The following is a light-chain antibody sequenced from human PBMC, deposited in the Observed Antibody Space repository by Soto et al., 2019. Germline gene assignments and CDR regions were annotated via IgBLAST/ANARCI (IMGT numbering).Light chain of an antibody. Sequence: DIQLTQSPSFLSASVGDRVTITCRASQGISRYLAWYQEKPGKAPKFLIYAASTLQTGVPSRFSGSGSGTEFTLTISSLQPEDFATYYCQGLNDYPITFGQGTRLEIK. CDR2: AAS. J-gene: IGKJ5*01. CDR3: QGLNDYPIT. CDR1: QGISRY. V-gene: IGKV1-9*01.